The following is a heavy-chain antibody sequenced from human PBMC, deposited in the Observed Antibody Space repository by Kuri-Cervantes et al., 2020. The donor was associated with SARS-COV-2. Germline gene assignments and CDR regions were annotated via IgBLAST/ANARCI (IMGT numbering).Heavy chain of an antibody. CDR1: GFTFGDYA. CDR3: FCDYGSVNHYNIDV. J-gene: IGHJ6*03. V-gene: IGHV3-48*01. D-gene: IGHD3-10*01. Sequence: GESLKISCTASGFTFGDYAMGWVRQAPGKGLEWVSYISSSSSTIYYADSVKGRFTISRDNAKNSLYLQMNSLRAEDTAVYFCFCDYGSVNHYNIDVWGKGTTVTVYS. CDR2: ISSSSSTI.